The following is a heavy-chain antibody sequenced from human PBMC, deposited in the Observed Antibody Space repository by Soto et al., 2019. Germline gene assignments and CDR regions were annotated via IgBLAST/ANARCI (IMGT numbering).Heavy chain of an antibody. CDR2: ISYDGNKS. Sequence: PGGSLRLSCAASGFTFSTYGMHWVRQAPGKGLEWVSFISYDGNKSYYAGSVKGRFSISRDNSKNTLYLQMNNLRPDDTAVYFWAKSVLATVGTYFVHWGQGTVVTVSS. D-gene: IGHD3-16*01. CDR3: AKSVLATVGTYFVH. J-gene: IGHJ4*02. CDR1: GFTFSTYG. V-gene: IGHV3-30*18.